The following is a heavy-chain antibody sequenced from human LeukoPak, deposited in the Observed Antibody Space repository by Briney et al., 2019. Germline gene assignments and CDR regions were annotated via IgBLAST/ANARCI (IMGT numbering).Heavy chain of an antibody. J-gene: IGHJ4*02. V-gene: IGHV3-30-3*01. CDR1: GFTFSSYA. D-gene: IGHD4-17*01. CDR3: AGDYPDY. Sequence: GGSLRLSCAASGFTFSSYAVHWVRQAPGKGLEWVAVISDDGGNTYYAGSVKGRFTISRDNSKNVLYLQMNSLRAEDTAVYYCAGDYPDYWGQGTLVTVSS. CDR2: ISDDGGNT.